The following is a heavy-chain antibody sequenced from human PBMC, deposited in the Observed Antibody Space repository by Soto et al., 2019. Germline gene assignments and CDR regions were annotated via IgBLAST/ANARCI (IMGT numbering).Heavy chain of an antibody. CDR1: GGSVSSGSGY. V-gene: IGHV4-61*01. CDR2: IYYSGST. D-gene: IGHD2-2*02. Sequence: SATLSHTGTFSGGSVSSGSGYWRWIRPPPGKGLEWIGYIYYSGSTNYNPSLKSRISINADTSKNQFSLQLNSVTPEDTAVYYCARVEYTESEYYHGMDVWGQGTTVKVFS. J-gene: IGHJ6*02. CDR3: ARVEYTESEYYHGMDV.